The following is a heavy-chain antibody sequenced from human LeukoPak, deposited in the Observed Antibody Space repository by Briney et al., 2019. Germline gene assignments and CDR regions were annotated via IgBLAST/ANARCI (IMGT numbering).Heavy chain of an antibody. Sequence: ASVKVSCKASGGTFSSYAISWVRQAPGQGLEWMGRIIPILGIANYAQKFQGRVTITADKSTSTAYMELSSLRSEDTAVYYCARDSGSTYYFDYWGQGTLVTVSS. CDR3: ARDSGSTYYFDY. CDR2: IIPILGIA. J-gene: IGHJ4*02. D-gene: IGHD1-26*01. CDR1: GGTFSSYA. V-gene: IGHV1-69*04.